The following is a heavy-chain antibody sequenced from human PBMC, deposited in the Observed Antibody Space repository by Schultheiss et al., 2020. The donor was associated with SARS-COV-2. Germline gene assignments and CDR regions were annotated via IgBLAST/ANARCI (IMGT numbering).Heavy chain of an antibody. Sequence: GSLRLSCTVSGGSISSYYWSWIRQPPGKGLEWIGYIYYSGSTNYNPSLKSRVTISVDTSKNQFSLKLSSVTAADTAVYYCARRPPLGYCSSTSCATRGYYFDYWGQGTLVTVSS. CDR2: IYYSGST. CDR3: ARRPPLGYCSSTSCATRGYYFDY. CDR1: GGSISSYY. J-gene: IGHJ4*02. D-gene: IGHD2-2*01. V-gene: IGHV4-59*12.